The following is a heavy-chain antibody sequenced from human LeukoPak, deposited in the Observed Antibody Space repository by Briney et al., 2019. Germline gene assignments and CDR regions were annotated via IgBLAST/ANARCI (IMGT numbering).Heavy chain of an antibody. J-gene: IGHJ4*02. V-gene: IGHV4-30-4*01. Sequence: SETLSLTCTVSGGSISSGDYYWSWIRQPPGTGLEWIGYIYYSGSTYYNPSLKSRVTISVDTSKNQFSLKLSPVTAADTAVYYCASYGDYFDYWGQGTLVTVSS. CDR3: ASYGDYFDY. D-gene: IGHD4-17*01. CDR1: GGSISSGDYY. CDR2: IYYSGST.